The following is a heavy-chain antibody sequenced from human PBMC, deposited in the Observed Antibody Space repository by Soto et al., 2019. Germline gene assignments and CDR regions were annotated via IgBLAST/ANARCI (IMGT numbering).Heavy chain of an antibody. J-gene: IGHJ4*02. CDR1: GGTFSSYA. V-gene: IGHV1-69*01. D-gene: IGHD3-22*01. CDR2: IIPIFGTA. Sequence: QVQLVQSGAEVKKPGSSVKVSCKASGGTFSSYAISWVRQAPGQGLEWMGGIIPIFGTANYAQKFQGRVTITADESTSTSYMELSSLRSEDTAVYYCARDANCYDSRGDLVYFDYWGQGTLVTVAS. CDR3: ARDANCYDSRGDLVYFDY.